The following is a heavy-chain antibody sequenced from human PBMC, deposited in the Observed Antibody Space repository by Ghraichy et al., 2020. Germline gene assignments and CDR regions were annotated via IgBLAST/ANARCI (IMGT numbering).Heavy chain of an antibody. V-gene: IGHV4-34*01. Sequence: SETLSLTCDVYGESFSAYFRSWIRQPPGKGLEWIGEINHGGSTNYNPSLKRRVPISVDTSKNQFSLRLSAVTAADTPVYYCATARYCAGGSCPRYFDSWGQGTLVTVSS. D-gene: IGHD2-15*01. J-gene: IGHJ4*02. CDR2: INHGGST. CDR3: ATARYCAGGSCPRYFDS. CDR1: GESFSAYF.